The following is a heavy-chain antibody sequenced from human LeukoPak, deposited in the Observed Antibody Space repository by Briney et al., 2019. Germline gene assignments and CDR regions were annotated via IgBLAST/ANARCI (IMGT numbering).Heavy chain of an antibody. CDR3: ARDLTGYCSSTSCYGYYYYYYMDV. CDR1: GFTFSSYG. CDR2: ISGRRDST. V-gene: IGHV3-23*01. J-gene: IGHJ6*03. D-gene: IGHD2-2*01. Sequence: PGGSLRLSCAASGFTFSSYGMSWVRQAPGKGLEWVSTISGRRDSTSYADSVKGRFTISRDNSKNTLYLQMNSLRAEDTAVYYCARDLTGYCSSTSCYGYYYYYYMDVWGKGTTVTISS.